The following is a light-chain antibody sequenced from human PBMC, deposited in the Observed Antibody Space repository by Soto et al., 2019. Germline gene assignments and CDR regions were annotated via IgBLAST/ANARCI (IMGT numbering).Light chain of an antibody. CDR3: QQYNNWPRT. J-gene: IGKJ1*01. Sequence: EIVLTQSPGTLCLSPGERATLACRASQSFSILLACYQQKPGQAPRLLIHGATTRAKGIPARFSGSGSGTEFTLTISSLQSEDFAVYYCQQYNNWPRTFGQGTKVDI. V-gene: IGKV3-15*01. CDR1: QSFSIL. CDR2: GAT.